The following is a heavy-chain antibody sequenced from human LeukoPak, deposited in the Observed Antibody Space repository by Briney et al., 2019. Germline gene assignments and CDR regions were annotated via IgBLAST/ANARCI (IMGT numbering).Heavy chain of an antibody. CDR2: IYYSGST. Sequence: SETLSLTCTVSGGSISSYYWSWIRQPPGKGLEWIGYIYYSGSTNYNPSLKSRVTISVDTSKNQFSLKLSSVTAADTAVYYCARGRIAARGLVDYWGQGTLVTVSS. J-gene: IGHJ4*02. CDR1: GGSISSYY. CDR3: ARGRIAARGLVDY. D-gene: IGHD6-6*01. V-gene: IGHV4-59*01.